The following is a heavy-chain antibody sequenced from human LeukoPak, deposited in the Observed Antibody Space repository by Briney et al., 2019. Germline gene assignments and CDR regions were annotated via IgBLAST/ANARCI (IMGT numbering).Heavy chain of an antibody. CDR3: ASRFRRRIDP. J-gene: IGHJ5*02. Sequence: SETLSLTCAVYGGSFSGYYWSWIRQPPGKGLGWIGEINHSGSTNYNPSLKSRVTISVDTSKNQFSLKLSSVTAADTAVYYCASRFRRRIDPWGQGTLVTVSS. D-gene: IGHD3-16*01. CDR2: INHSGST. CDR1: GGSFSGYY. V-gene: IGHV4-34*01.